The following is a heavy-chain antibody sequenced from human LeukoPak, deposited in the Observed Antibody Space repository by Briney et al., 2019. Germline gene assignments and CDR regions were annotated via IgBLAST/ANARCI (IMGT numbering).Heavy chain of an antibody. CDR1: GFTFSSYG. D-gene: IGHD2-2*01. V-gene: IGHV3-30*18. CDR3: AKDMVVVPAATYYYYGMDV. CDR2: ISYDGSNK. Sequence: GRSLRLSCAASGFTFSSYGMHWVRQAPGKGLEWVAVISYDGSNKYYADSVKGRFTISRDNSKNTLYLQMNSLRAEDTAVYYCAKDMVVVPAATYYYYGMDVWGQGTTVTVSS. J-gene: IGHJ6*02.